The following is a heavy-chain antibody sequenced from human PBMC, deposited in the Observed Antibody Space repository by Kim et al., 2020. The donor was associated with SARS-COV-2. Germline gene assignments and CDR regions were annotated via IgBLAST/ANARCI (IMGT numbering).Heavy chain of an antibody. J-gene: IGHJ4*02. D-gene: IGHD1-26*01. V-gene: IGHV4-39*01. CDR2: IYYSGST. CDR3: ARRRSGSYFHLIDY. Sequence: SETLSLTCTVSGGSISSSSYYWGWIRQPPGKGLEWIGSIYYSGSTYYNPSLKSRVTISVDTSKNQFSLKLSSVTAADTAVYYCARRRSGSYFHLIDYWGQGTLVTVSS. CDR1: GGSISSSSYY.